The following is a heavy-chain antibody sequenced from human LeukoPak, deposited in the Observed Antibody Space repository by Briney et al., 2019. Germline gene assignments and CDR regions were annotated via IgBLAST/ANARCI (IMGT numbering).Heavy chain of an antibody. J-gene: IGHJ4*02. CDR3: TRASFGGNPYFDY. CDR2: IRSSNYI. V-gene: IGHV3-69-1*02. Sequence: PGGSLRLSCAASGFTFNIYDMNWVRQAPGKGLEWVSSIRSSNYIFYADSVRGRFTISRGNAENSLYLQMNSLRAEDTAVYYCTRASFGGNPYFDYWGQGTLVTVSS. CDR1: GFTFNIYD. D-gene: IGHD4-23*01.